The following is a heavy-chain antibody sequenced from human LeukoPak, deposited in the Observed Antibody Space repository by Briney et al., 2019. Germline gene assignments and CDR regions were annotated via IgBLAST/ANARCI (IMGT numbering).Heavy chain of an antibody. Sequence: SETLSLTCTVSGGSISSSSYYWGWIRQPPGKGLEWIGSIYYSGSTYYNPSLKSRVTISVDTSKNQFSLKLSSVTAADTAVYYCARVGMVTTQAFDIWGQGTMVTVSS. V-gene: IGHV4-39*07. CDR1: GGSISSSSYY. CDR2: IYYSGST. J-gene: IGHJ3*02. CDR3: ARVGMVTTQAFDI. D-gene: IGHD5-18*01.